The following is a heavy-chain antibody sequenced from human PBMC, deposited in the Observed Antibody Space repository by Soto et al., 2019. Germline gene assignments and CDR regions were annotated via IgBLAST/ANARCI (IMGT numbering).Heavy chain of an antibody. CDR1: GYSISSSNW. D-gene: IGHD1-26*01. CDR2: IYYSGTT. V-gene: IGHV4-28*01. CDR3: ARREIQGPLDY. Sequence: PSETLSLTCAVSGYSISSSNWWGWIRQPPGKGLEWIGYIYYSGTTYYNPSLKSRVTMSVDTSKNQFSLKLTSVTAVDTAVYYCARREIQGPLDYWGQGPLVTVSS. J-gene: IGHJ4*02.